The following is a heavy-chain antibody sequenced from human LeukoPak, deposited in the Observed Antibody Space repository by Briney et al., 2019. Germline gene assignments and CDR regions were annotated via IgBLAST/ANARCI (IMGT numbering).Heavy chain of an antibody. Sequence: GASVKVSCKASGYTFTGYYMHWVRQAPGQGLEWMGWINPNSGGTNYAQKFQGRVTMTRDTSISTAYMELSRLRSDDTAVYYCAREVGYCSSTSCYTWGNWFDPWGQGTLVTVSS. V-gene: IGHV1-2*02. J-gene: IGHJ5*02. D-gene: IGHD2-2*02. CDR3: AREVGYCSSTSCYTWGNWFDP. CDR1: GYTFTGYY. CDR2: INPNSGGT.